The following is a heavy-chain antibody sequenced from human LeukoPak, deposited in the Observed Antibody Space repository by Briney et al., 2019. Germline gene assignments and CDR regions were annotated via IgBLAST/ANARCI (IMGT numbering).Heavy chain of an antibody. CDR3: ATLGLSTIPAAILTDP. CDR2: FDPEDGET. D-gene: IGHD2-2*01. V-gene: IGHV1-24*01. J-gene: IGHJ5*02. CDR1: GYTLTELS. Sequence: GASVKVSCKVSGYTLTELSMHWVRQAPGKGLEWMGGFDPEDGETIYAQKFQGRVTMTEDTSTDTAYMELSSLRSEDTAVYYCATLGLSTIPAAILTDPWGQGTLVTVSS.